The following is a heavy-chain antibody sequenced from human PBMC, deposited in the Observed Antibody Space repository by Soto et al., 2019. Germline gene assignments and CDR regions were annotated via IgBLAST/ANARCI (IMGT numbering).Heavy chain of an antibody. J-gene: IGHJ6*02. D-gene: IGHD5-18*01. CDR3: ARDLKTYSYGSHYYYYGMDV. CDR1: GGSISSYY. CDR2: IYTSGST. Sequence: SETLSLTCTVSGGSISSYYWSWIRQPAGKGLEWIGRIYTSGSTNYNPSLKSRVTMSVDTSKNQFSLKLSSVTAADTAVYYCARDLKTYSYGSHYYYYGMDVWGQGTTVTVSS. V-gene: IGHV4-4*07.